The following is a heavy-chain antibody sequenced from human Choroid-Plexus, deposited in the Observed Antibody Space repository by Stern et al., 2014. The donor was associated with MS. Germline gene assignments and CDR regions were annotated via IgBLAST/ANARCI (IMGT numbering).Heavy chain of an antibody. Sequence: QVQLVESGGGVVQPGRPLRLSCVASGFTFGSCAMHWVRQAPGKGLXXXAGVSYDGSNKYYADSVKGRFTISRDNSQNTLYMQMSSLRPEDTAVYYCAKDRQYLTYFFDHWGQGSLVTVSS. CDR3: AKDRQYLTYFFDH. D-gene: IGHD2/OR15-2a*01. CDR1: GFTFGSCA. CDR2: VSYDGSNK. V-gene: IGHV3-30*18. J-gene: IGHJ5*02.